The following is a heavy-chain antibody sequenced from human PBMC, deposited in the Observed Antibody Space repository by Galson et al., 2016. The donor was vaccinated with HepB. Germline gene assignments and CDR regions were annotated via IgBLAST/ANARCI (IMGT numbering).Heavy chain of an antibody. Sequence: LSLTCTVSGGSISSSSYYWGWIRQPPGKGLEWIGSIYHSGTTYYNPSLKSRVIISVDTSKNQFSLKLSSVTAADTAVYYCARPDVLRFLEWLSENPGENAFDIWGQGTMVTVSS. CDR2: IYHSGTT. V-gene: IGHV4-39*01. CDR1: GGSISSSSYY. D-gene: IGHD3-3*01. CDR3: ARPDVLRFLEWLSENPGENAFDI. J-gene: IGHJ3*02.